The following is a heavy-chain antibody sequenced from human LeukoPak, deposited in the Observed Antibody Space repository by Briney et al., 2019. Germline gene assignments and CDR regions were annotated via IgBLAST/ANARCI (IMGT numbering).Heavy chain of an antibody. CDR1: GGTFSSYA. Sequence: GASVKVSCKASGGTFSSYAISWVRQAPGQGLEWMGIINPSGGSTSYAQKFQGRVTMTRDTSTSTVYMELSSLRSEDTAVYYCARVPSMYTSSYYFDCWGQGTLVTVSS. V-gene: IGHV1-46*01. CDR3: ARVPSMYTSSYYFDC. CDR2: INPSGGST. D-gene: IGHD6-6*01. J-gene: IGHJ4*02.